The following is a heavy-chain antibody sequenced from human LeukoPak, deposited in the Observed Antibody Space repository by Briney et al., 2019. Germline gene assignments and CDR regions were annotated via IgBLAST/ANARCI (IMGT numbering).Heavy chain of an antibody. V-gene: IGHV3-23*01. J-gene: IGHJ4*02. D-gene: IGHD6-19*01. CDR2: ICGSGGCT. Sequence: GGSLRPSCEAPGFTFNTYAISWFRQAPGKGLEWVSGICGSGGCTYYADSVKGRFTISRDNSKNTVYLQMNSLTADDTAVYYCAKTTVGYSSGRYPGWPADCWGQGTLVTVSS. CDR1: GFTFNTYA. CDR3: AKTTVGYSSGRYPGWPADC.